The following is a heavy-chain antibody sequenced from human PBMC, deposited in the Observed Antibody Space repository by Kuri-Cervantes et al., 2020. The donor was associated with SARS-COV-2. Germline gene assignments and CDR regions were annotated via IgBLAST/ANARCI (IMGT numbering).Heavy chain of an antibody. Sequence: GESLKISCAASGFTFSSYSMNWVRQAPGKGLEWVSSISSSSSYIYYADSVKGRFTISRDDAKNSLYLQMISLRAEDTAVYYCARELGGGSVWGQGTLVTVSS. V-gene: IGHV3-21*01. CDR1: GFTFSSYS. J-gene: IGHJ4*02. D-gene: IGHD2-15*01. CDR3: ARELGGGSV. CDR2: ISSSSSYI.